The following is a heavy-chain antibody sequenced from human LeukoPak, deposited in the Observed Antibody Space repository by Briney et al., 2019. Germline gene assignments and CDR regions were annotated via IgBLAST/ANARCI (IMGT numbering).Heavy chain of an antibody. CDR1: GGSFSGYY. Sequence: PSETLSLTCAVYGGSFSGYYWSWIRQPPGKGLEWTGEINHSGSTNYNPSLKSRVTISVDTSKNQFSLKLSSVTAADTAVYYCAQNWNDDWFDPWGQGTLVTASS. CDR3: AQNWNDDWFDP. CDR2: INHSGST. V-gene: IGHV4-34*01. D-gene: IGHD1-1*01. J-gene: IGHJ5*02.